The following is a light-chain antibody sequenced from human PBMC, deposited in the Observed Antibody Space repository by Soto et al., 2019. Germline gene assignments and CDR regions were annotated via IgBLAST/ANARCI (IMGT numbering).Light chain of an antibody. V-gene: IGLV2-23*01. J-gene: IGLJ2*01. CDR3: CSYAGSSNVV. Sequence: QPASVSGSPGQSITISCTGTSSDVGSYNLVSWYQQHPGKAPKLMIYEGSKRPSGVSNRFSGSKSGNTASLTISGLQAEDEADYYCCSYAGSSNVVFGGGTKLTVL. CDR2: EGS. CDR1: SSDVGSYNL.